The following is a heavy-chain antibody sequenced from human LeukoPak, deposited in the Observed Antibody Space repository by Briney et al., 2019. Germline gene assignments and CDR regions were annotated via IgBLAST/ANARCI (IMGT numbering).Heavy chain of an antibody. V-gene: IGHV4-4*07. Sequence: PSETLSLTCSVSGGSISNYFWGWLRQPAGKGLEWVGRLSASGTTNYNPSLRSRVTIAVDTSNNQLSLRVSSVTAADTAVYYCARGSSGYCSAASCFRPEDALGIWGQGTVVTVS. J-gene: IGHJ3*02. D-gene: IGHD2-15*01. CDR2: LSASGTT. CDR3: ARGSSGYCSAASCFRPEDALGI. CDR1: GGSISNYF.